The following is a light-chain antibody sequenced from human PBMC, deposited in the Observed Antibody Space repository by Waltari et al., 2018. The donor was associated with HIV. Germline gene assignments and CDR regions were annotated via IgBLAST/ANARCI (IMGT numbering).Light chain of an antibody. Sequence: DIVMTQSPDSLAVSLGERATINCKASQSVLYRANNYDYLAWYQQKPGQPPRLLIYWASTRESGVPDRFSGSGSGTDFTLTISDLQAEDVAVYYCQQDHSIPPTFGGGTKVEIK. CDR1: QSVLYRANNYDY. CDR3: QQDHSIPPT. CDR2: WAS. V-gene: IGKV4-1*01. J-gene: IGKJ4*01.